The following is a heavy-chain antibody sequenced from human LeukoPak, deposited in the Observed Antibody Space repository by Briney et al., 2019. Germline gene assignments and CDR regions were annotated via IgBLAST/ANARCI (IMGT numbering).Heavy chain of an antibody. V-gene: IGHV3-11*01. J-gene: IGHJ4*02. CDR3: ARDLDTWTPGY. Sequence: GGSLRLSCAASGFTFSDYYMSWIRQAPGKGQEWVSYISSSGSTIYYADSVKGRFTISRDNAKNSLYLQMNSPRAEDTAVYYCARDLDTWTPGYWGQGTLVTVSS. CDR2: ISSSGSTI. CDR1: GFTFSDYY. D-gene: IGHD5-18*01.